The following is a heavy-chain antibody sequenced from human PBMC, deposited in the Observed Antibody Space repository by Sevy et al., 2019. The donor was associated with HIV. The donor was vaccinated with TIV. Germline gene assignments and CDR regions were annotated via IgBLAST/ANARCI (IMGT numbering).Heavy chain of an antibody. CDR3: ARDRSLSSGHYFTWGRVGAYYGMDV. Sequence: ASVKVSCKASGYTFTSYGISWVRQAPGQGLEWMGWISAYNGNTNYAQKLQGRVTMTTDTSTSTAYMELRSLRSDDTAVYYCARDRSLSSGHYFTWGRVGAYYGMDVWGQGTTVTVSS. CDR2: ISAYNGNT. V-gene: IGHV1-18*04. J-gene: IGHJ6*02. CDR1: GYTFTSYG. D-gene: IGHD3-22*01.